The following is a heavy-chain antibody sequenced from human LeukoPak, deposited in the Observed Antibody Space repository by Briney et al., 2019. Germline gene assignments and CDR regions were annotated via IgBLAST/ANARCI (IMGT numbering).Heavy chain of an antibody. V-gene: IGHV1-2*02. CDR1: GYTFTGYY. CDR2: INPNSGGT. D-gene: IGHD2-2*01. CDR3: ARVPAARGIAFDI. Sequence: ASVKVSCKASGYTFTGYYMHWVRQAPGQGLEWMGWINPNSGGTNYAQKFQGRVTMTRGTSISTAYMELSRLRSDDTAVYYCARVPAARGIAFDIWGQETMVTVSS. J-gene: IGHJ3*02.